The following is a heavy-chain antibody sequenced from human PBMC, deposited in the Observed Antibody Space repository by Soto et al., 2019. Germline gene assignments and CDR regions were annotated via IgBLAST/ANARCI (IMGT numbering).Heavy chain of an antibody. Sequence: SGPTLVNPTQTLTLTCIFSGFSLRTSGVGVGWIRQPPGKALEWLGFIYWNDDKRYSPSLKSRLTITKDTSKNQVVLTMTNTDPVDTATYYCAKSGSSGWYGWFDPWGQGTLVTISS. V-gene: IGHV2-5*01. D-gene: IGHD6-19*01. J-gene: IGHJ5*02. CDR2: IYWNDDK. CDR3: AKSGSSGWYGWFDP. CDR1: GFSLRTSGVG.